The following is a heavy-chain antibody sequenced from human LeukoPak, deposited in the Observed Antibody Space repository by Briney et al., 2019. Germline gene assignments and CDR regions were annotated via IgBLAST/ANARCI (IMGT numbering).Heavy chain of an antibody. CDR1: GGSIKSYY. Sequence: SETLSLTCTVSGGSIKSYYWSWIRQPPGKGLEWIGYIYYSGNTNYNPSLKSRVTISVDTSKKQFSLKLSLVTAADTAVYYCARNGAAAGNYYYYGMDVWGQGTTLTVSS. CDR3: ARNGAAAGNYYYYGMDV. D-gene: IGHD6-13*01. J-gene: IGHJ6*02. CDR2: IYYSGNT. V-gene: IGHV4-59*01.